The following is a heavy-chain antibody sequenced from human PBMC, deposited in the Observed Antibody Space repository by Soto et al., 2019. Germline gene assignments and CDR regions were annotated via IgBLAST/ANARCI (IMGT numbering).Heavy chain of an antibody. V-gene: IGHV4-31*03. J-gene: IGHJ6*02. CDR2: IYYSGST. CDR1: GGSISSGGYY. CDR3: AREGGGGIRYSNSFPRYYYGMDV. Sequence: QVQLQESGPGLVKPSQTLSLTCTVSGGSISSGGYYWSWIRQHPEKGLEWIGYIYYSGSTYYNPSLKSRVTISVDTSKNQFSLKLSSVTAADTAVYYCAREGGGGIRYSNSFPRYYYGMDVWGQGTTVTVSS. D-gene: IGHD4-4*01.